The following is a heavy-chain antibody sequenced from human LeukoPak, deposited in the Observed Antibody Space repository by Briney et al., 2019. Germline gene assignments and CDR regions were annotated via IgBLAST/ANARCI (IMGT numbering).Heavy chain of an antibody. Sequence: VASVKVSCKASGYIFSDYYMHWLRQAPGQGPEWMGWINPKSGGTSSAQNFQGRVIVTRDTTTGTVYLELSSLTHDDTAVYFCGGGGGGGICDSSSCYSLDYWGQGTLVTVSS. V-gene: IGHV1-2*02. J-gene: IGHJ4*02. CDR3: GGGGGGGICDSSSCYSLDY. CDR2: INPKSGGT. D-gene: IGHD6-13*01. CDR1: GYIFSDYY.